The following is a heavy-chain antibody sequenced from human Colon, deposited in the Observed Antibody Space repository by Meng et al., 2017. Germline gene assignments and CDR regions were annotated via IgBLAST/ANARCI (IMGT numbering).Heavy chain of an antibody. CDR2: IYYSGST. Sequence: QGQLQESGPGLVKPSDTLSLTCAVPGYSISSSNWWVWIRQPPGKGLEWIGYIYYSGSTDYNPSLKSRVTMSVDTSKNQFSLKLSSVTAVDTAVYYCARKRDGYNPFDDWGQGTLVTVSS. D-gene: IGHD5-24*01. J-gene: IGHJ4*02. V-gene: IGHV4-28*01. CDR1: GYSISSSNW. CDR3: ARKRDGYNPFDD.